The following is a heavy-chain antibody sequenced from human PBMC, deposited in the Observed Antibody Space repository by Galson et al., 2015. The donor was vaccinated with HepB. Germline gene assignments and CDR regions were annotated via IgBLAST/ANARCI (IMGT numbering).Heavy chain of an antibody. CDR2: IIPILGIA. V-gene: IGHV1-69*04. Sequence: SVKVSCKASGGTFSSYAISWVRQAPGQGLEWMGRIIPILGIANYAQKFRGRATITADKSTSTAYMELSSLRSEDTAVYYCARDNSGVAGFEEKYYFDYWGQGTLVTVSS. J-gene: IGHJ4*02. D-gene: IGHD6-19*01. CDR1: GGTFSSYA. CDR3: ARDNSGVAGFEEKYYFDY.